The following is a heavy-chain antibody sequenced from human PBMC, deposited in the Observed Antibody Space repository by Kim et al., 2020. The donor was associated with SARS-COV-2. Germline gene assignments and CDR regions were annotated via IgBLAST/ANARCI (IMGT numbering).Heavy chain of an antibody. D-gene: IGHD3-10*01. J-gene: IGHJ4*02. CDR3: TTGVWFGELSPFDY. Sequence: AAPLKGRFTISRDASKNTLYRQMNSRKTADTDVYYCTTGVWFGELSPFDYWGQGTLVTVSS. V-gene: IGHV3-15*01.